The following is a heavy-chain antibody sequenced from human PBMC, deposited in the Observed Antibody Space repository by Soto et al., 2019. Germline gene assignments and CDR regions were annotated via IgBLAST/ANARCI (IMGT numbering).Heavy chain of an antibody. CDR3: ARVGGDSYYYDSSGYSRKVGAFDM. CDR2: ISAYNGNT. Sequence: RASVKVSCKASGYTFTSYGISWVRQAPGQGLEWMGWISAYNGNTNYAQKLQGRVTMTTDTSTSTAYMELRSLRSDDTAVYYCARVGGDSYYYDSSGYSRKVGAFDMWGQGTMVTVSS. D-gene: IGHD3-22*01. J-gene: IGHJ3*02. CDR1: GYTFTSYG. V-gene: IGHV1-18*01.